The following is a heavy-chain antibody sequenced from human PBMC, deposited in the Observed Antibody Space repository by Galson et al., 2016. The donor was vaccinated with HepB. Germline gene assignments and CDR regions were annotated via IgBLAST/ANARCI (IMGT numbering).Heavy chain of an antibody. D-gene: IGHD6-6*01. J-gene: IGHJ4*02. CDR3: ARNSSSGVFDS. Sequence: TLSLTCTVSAVSVTSADYFWSWIRQLPGQGLEWIGHIDDSGSADYNPSLESRIFMSVDTSENKLSLEVRSVTAADTAVYYCARNSSSGVFDSWGQGTLVTVSS. V-gene: IGHV4-31*03. CDR2: IDDSGSA. CDR1: AVSVTSADYF.